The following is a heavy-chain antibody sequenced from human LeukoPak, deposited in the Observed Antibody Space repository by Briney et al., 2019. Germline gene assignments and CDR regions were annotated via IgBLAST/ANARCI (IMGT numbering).Heavy chain of an antibody. Sequence: GESLKISCKGSGYSFTNYWIGWVRQMPGEGLEWMGVVYPGDSDTRYSPSFQGQVTISADKSISTAYLQWSSLKASDTAMYYCARSPGLTLTTDYWGQGTLVTVSS. J-gene: IGHJ4*02. CDR2: VYPGDSDT. V-gene: IGHV5-51*01. CDR1: GYSFTNYW. CDR3: ARSPGLTLTTDY. D-gene: IGHD4-17*01.